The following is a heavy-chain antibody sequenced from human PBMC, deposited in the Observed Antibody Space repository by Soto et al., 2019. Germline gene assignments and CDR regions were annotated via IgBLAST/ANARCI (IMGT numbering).Heavy chain of an antibody. CDR1: GGTFSSYA. J-gene: IGHJ5*02. D-gene: IGHD6-13*01. CDR3: ARGKYSSSWYEGGWFDP. V-gene: IGHV1-69*01. CDR2: IIPIFGTA. Sequence: QVQLVQSGAEVKKPGSSVKVSCKASGGTFSSYAISWVRQAPGQGLEWMGGIIPIFGTANYAQKFQGRGTITADESTYTAYMELSSLRSEDTAVYYCARGKYSSSWYEGGWFDPWGQGTLVTVSS.